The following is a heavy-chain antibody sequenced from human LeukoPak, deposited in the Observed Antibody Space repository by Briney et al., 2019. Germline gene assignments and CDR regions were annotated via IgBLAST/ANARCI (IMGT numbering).Heavy chain of an antibody. CDR1: GYSFTSYW. CDR2: IYPDDSDT. V-gene: IGHV5-51*01. CDR3: ARHDSSSWSTSDY. J-gene: IGHJ4*02. Sequence: GESLKISCKGSGYSFTSYWIAWARQMPGKGLEWMGIIYPDDSDTRYSPSFQGQVTIPADKSISTAYLQWSSLKASDTAVFYCARHDSSSWSTSDYWGQGTLVTVSS. D-gene: IGHD6-13*01.